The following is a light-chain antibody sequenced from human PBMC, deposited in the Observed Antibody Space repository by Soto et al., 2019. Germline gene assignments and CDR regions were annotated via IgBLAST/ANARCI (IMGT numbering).Light chain of an antibody. CDR1: VSNIGHNH. CDR2: DND. V-gene: IGLV1-51*01. CDR3: GTWDTGLSAGL. Sequence: QAVVTQPPSVSAAPGQNVTISCSGGVSNIGHNHVSWYQQLPRRAPKLLIYDNDKRPSGIPDRFSGSKSGTSATLGITGLQTGDEADYYCGTWDTGLSAGLFGGGTKLTVL. J-gene: IGLJ3*02.